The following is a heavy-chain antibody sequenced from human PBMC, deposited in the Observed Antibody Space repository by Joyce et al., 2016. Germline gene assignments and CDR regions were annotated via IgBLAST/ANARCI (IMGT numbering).Heavy chain of an antibody. CDR2: ISGSGLST. Sequence: EVQLLESGGGLVQPGGSLRFSCAASGFTFSIYAMNWVRQAPGKGLEWVSGISGSGLSTYYADSVQGRFTISRDNSKNTLFLQMDSLRAEDTAVYYCARDQYGDPLDSWGQGTLVTVSS. V-gene: IGHV3-23*01. J-gene: IGHJ4*02. CDR3: ARDQYGDPLDS. CDR1: GFTFSIYA. D-gene: IGHD4-17*01.